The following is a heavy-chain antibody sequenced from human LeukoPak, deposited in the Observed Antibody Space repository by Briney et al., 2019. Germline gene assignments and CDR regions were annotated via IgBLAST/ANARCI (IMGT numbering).Heavy chain of an antibody. CDR2: FDPEDGET. D-gene: IGHD1-20*01. V-gene: IGHV1-24*01. J-gene: IGHJ4*02. Sequence: ASVKVSCKVSGYTLTELSMHWVRKAPGKGLEWMGGFDPEDGETIYAQKFQGRVTMTEDTSTDTAYMELSSLRSEDTAVYYCATDPLLITGTTTDYWGRGTLVTVSS. CDR3: ATDPLLITGTTTDY. CDR1: GYTLTELS.